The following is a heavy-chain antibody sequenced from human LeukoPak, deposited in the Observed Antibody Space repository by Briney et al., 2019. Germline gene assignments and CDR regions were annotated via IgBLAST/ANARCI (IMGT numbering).Heavy chain of an antibody. J-gene: IGHJ6*03. CDR3: ARQVSDYFYYYIDV. CDR1: GVSISSSSYY. V-gene: IGHV4-39*01. Sequence: PSETLSLTCSVSGVSISSSSYYWNWIRQPPGKGLEWVGSIYYSGTTYYNSSLKSRVTISEDTSKNRFSLMLTSVTAADTAVYYCARQVSDYFYYYIDVWGEGTTVIVSS. CDR2: IYYSGTT.